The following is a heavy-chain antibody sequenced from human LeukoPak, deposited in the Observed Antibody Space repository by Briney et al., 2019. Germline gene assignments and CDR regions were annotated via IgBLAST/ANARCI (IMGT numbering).Heavy chain of an antibody. Sequence: GGSLRLSCAASGFTFSSYAMSWVRQAPGKGLEWVSAISGSGGSTYYADSVKGRFTISRDNSKNTLCLQMNSLRAEDTAVYYCANLYDFWSRNDYWGQGTLVTVSS. CDR2: ISGSGGST. V-gene: IGHV3-23*01. CDR1: GFTFSSYA. CDR3: ANLYDFWSRNDY. J-gene: IGHJ4*02. D-gene: IGHD3-3*01.